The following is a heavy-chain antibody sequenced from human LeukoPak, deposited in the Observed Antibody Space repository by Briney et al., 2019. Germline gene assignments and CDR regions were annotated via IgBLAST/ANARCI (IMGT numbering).Heavy chain of an antibody. CDR3: ARPVTIFGVYDY. J-gene: IGHJ4*02. D-gene: IGHD3-3*01. Sequence: GGSLRLSCAASGFTFSSYAMHWVRQAPGKGLEYVSAISSNGGSTYYASSVKGRFTISRDNSKNTLYLQMGSLRAEDMAVYYCARPVTIFGVYDYWGQGTLVTVSS. CDR2: ISSNGGST. CDR1: GFTFSSYA. V-gene: IGHV3-64*01.